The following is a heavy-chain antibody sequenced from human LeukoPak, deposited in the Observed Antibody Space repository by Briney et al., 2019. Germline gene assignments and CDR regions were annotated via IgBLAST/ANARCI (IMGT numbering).Heavy chain of an antibody. J-gene: IGHJ3*02. V-gene: IGHV1-18*01. D-gene: IGHD1-7*01. CDR1: GYTFTSYG. CDR3: ARSITGTTPGAFDI. CDR2: ISVYNGNT. Sequence: GASVKVSCKASGYTFTSYGINWVRQAPGQGLEWMGWISVYNGNTLYAQRLQGRVTMTTDTSTSTAYMDLRSLRSDDTAVYYCARSITGTTPGAFDIWGQGTMVTVSS.